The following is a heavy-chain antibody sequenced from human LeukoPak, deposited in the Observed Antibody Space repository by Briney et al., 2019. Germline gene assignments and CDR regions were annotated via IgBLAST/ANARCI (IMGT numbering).Heavy chain of an antibody. J-gene: IGHJ3*02. CDR3: AKAMIRDYVVAFDI. D-gene: IGHD4-17*01. CDR1: GYTFTSYD. CDR2: MNPNSGNT. Sequence: ASVKASCKASGYTFTSYDINWVRQATGQGLEWMGWMNPNSGNTGYAQKFQGRVTMTRNTSISTAYMELSSLRSEDTAVYYCAKAMIRDYVVAFDIWGQGTMVTVSS. V-gene: IGHV1-8*01.